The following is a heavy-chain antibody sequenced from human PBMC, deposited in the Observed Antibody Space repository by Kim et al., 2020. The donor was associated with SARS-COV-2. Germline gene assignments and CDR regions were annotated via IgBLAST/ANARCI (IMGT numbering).Heavy chain of an antibody. V-gene: IGHV4-59*01. CDR3: ARWDSSSSWFDP. D-gene: IGHD6-6*01. J-gene: IGHJ5*02. Sequence: NYKPSLKSRVTISVDTSKNKFSLKLSSVTAADTAVYYCARWDSSSSWFDPWGQGTLVTVSS.